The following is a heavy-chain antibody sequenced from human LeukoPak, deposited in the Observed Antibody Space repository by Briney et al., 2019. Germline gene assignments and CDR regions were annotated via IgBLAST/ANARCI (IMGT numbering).Heavy chain of an antibody. D-gene: IGHD6-19*01. J-gene: IGHJ4*02. CDR2: IKQGGSEK. CDR3: ASGQGLGY. Sequence: GGSLRLSCAASGFTFSNYWMSWVRQAPGKGLEWVANIKQGGSEKYYADSLKGRFAISRDNAKNSLYLQMNSLRAEDTAVYYCASGQGLGYWGQGTLVTVSS. CDR1: GFTFSNYW. V-gene: IGHV3-7*03.